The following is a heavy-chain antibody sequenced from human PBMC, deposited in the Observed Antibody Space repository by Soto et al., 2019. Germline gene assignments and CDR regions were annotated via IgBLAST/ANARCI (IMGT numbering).Heavy chain of an antibody. Sequence: QVQLVQSGAEVKKPGSSVKVSCKASGGSFHKYGVSWVRQAPGQGPEWIGGVIPMFGTAHHAQKMQGRIKITADEPTATVYMELTSLTHEDTAVYYCVREVGRAVKCARLLCYYSGLDVWGPGTPVTVSS. CDR3: VREVGRAVKCARLLCYYSGLDV. CDR1: GGSFHKYG. D-gene: IGHD3-10*01. V-gene: IGHV1-69*01. CDR2: VIPMFGTA. J-gene: IGHJ6*02.